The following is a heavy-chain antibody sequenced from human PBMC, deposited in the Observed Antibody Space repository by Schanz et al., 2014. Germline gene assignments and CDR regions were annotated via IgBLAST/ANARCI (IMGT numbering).Heavy chain of an antibody. D-gene: IGHD5-18*01. CDR3: AKDAENTAMITDYFDY. Sequence: EVQLVESGGGLVKPGGSLRLSCAASGFIFSNYGMHWVRQAPGGGLEWVSIISGSGGNTYYADAVRGRFTISRDNSKTTVYLQMNSLRAEDTAVYYCAKDAENTAMITDYFDYWGQGTLGTVSS. J-gene: IGHJ4*02. CDR2: ISGSGGNT. V-gene: IGHV3-23*04. CDR1: GFIFSNYG.